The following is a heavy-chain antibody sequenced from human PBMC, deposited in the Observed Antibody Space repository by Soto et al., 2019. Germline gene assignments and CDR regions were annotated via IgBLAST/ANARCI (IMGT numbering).Heavy chain of an antibody. CDR1: GGSVNSGGYH. CDR3: ARASIPNWNYYGMDV. V-gene: IGHV4-31*03. Sequence: QVQLQESGPGQVKPSQTLSLTCTVSGGSVNSGGYHWSWIRQHPGKGLEWIGDIYYSGSTYYNPSLKSRVTISIDTSTNHFSLHLSALTAADTAVYYCARASIPNWNYYGMDVWGQGTTVTVSS. D-gene: IGHD1-1*01. CDR2: IYYSGST. J-gene: IGHJ6*02.